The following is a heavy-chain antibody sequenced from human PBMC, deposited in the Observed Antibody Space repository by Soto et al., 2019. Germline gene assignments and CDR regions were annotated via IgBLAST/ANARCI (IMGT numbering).Heavy chain of an antibody. D-gene: IGHD2-2*01. CDR2: IYHGGTT. CDR1: GGFISSGCSS. V-gene: IGHV4-30-2*01. J-gene: IGHJ5*02. CDR3: ARGRTGLFCSRNKCPCNWFDP. Sequence: PSETLSLTCAVSGGFISSGCSSWSWIRQPPVRGLEWIGHIYHGGTTFYSPPLKSRVAISDDRSKNQCSLNLRSVTAADTAVYFCARGRTGLFCSRNKCPCNWFDPWGQGTLVTVSS.